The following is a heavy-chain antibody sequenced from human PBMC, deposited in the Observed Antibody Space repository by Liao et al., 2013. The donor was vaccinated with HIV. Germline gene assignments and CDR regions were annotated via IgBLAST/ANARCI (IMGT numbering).Heavy chain of an antibody. Sequence: QVQLQESGPGLVKPSETLSLTCTVSGGSIRSYYWGWIRQPAGKGLEWIGRIYGTGSTNYSPSLRTRVTMSVDTSNNQLSLNLKSLTAADTAVYYCARVPADIYDSGPYYYYYMDVWGKGTTVTVSS. CDR3: ARVPADIYDSGPYYYYYMDV. D-gene: IGHD3-3*01. CDR1: GGSIRSYY. J-gene: IGHJ6*03. V-gene: IGHV4-4*07. CDR2: IYGTGST.